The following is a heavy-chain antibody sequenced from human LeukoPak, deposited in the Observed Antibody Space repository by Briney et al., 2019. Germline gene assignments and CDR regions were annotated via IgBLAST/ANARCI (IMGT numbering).Heavy chain of an antibody. CDR3: ATSRARKDYYGSETYSLFDY. V-gene: IGHV1-8*01. D-gene: IGHD3-10*01. J-gene: IGHJ4*02. CDR1: GYTFTSYD. CDR2: MNPNSGNT. Sequence: ASVKVSCKASGYTFTSYDINWVRQATGQGLEWMGWMNPNSGNTGYAQKFQGRVTMTRNTSISTAYMELSSLTSEDTAVYYCATSRARKDYYGSETYSLFDYWGQGTLVTVSS.